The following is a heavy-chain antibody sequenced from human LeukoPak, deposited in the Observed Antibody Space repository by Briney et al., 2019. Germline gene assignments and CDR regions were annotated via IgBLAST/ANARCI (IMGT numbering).Heavy chain of an antibody. D-gene: IGHD3-22*01. J-gene: IGHJ4*02. Sequence: PGGSLRLSCAASGFTFSSYDMHWVRQATGKGLEWVSAIGTAGDTYYPGSVKGRFTISRENAKNSLYLQMNSLRAGDTAVYYCARGYYYDSSGYVFDYWGQGTLVTVSS. CDR1: GFTFSSYD. V-gene: IGHV3-13*01. CDR2: IGTAGDT. CDR3: ARGYYYDSSGYVFDY.